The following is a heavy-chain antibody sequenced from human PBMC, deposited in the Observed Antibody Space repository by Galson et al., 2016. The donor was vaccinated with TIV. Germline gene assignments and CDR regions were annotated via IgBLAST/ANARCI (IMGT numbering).Heavy chain of an antibody. CDR1: GYTFTSYD. CDR3: ARSGDYGDC. CDR2: MNPNSGNT. V-gene: IGHV1-8*02. D-gene: IGHD4-17*01. J-gene: IGHJ4*02. Sequence: SVKVSCKASGYTFTSYDINWVRQASGQGLEWMGWMNPNSGNTGYAQKFRGRVTITRNTSVRTAYMELSSLRSEDTDVYCCARSGDYGDCWGQGTLVTVSS.